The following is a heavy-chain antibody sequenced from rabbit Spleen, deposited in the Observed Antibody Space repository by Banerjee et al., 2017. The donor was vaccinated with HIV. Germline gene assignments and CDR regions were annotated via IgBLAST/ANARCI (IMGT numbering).Heavy chain of an antibody. J-gene: IGHJ6*01. V-gene: IGHV1S40*01. D-gene: IGHD8-1*01. Sequence: QSLEESGGDLVKPGASLTLTCTASGFSFSNNYYMCWVRQAPGKGLEWIACIYAGSGGDTYYASWAKGRFTISKTSSTTVTLQMTSLTVADTATYFCARDTGSSFSSYGMDLWGPGTLVTVS. CDR3: ARDTGSSFSSYGMDL. CDR2: IYAGSGGDT. CDR1: GFSFSNNYY.